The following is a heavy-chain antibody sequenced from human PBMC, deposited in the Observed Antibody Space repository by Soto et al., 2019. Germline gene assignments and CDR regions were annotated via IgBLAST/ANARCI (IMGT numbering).Heavy chain of an antibody. V-gene: IGHV3-23*01. CDR3: ANLGGSGTNGTN. CDR2: ISGSGGST. D-gene: IGHD3-10*01. CDR1: GFTFSSYA. Sequence: GGSLRLSCAASGFTFSSYAMSWVRQAPGKGLEWVSAISGSGGSTYYADSVKGRFTISRDNSKNTLYLQMNSLRAEDTAVYYCANLGGSGTNGTNWGQGTLVTVSS. J-gene: IGHJ4*02.